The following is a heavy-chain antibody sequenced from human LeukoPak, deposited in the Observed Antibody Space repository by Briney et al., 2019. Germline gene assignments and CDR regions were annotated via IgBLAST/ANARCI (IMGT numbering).Heavy chain of an antibody. V-gene: IGHV4-61*01. CDR1: GGSVSSGRDY. J-gene: IGHJ4*02. CDR2: IYYSGST. Sequence: SETLSLTCTVSGGSVSSGRDYWSWIRQPPGKGLEWIGYIYYSGSTNYNPSLYSRVTISVDTSKNQFSLKLSSVTAADTAIYYCARAGAIAARPDFDYWGQGTLVTVSS. CDR3: ARAGAIAARPDFDY. D-gene: IGHD6-6*01.